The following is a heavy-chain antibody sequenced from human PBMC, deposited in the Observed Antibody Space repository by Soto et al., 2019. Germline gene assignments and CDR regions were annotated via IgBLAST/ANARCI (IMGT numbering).Heavy chain of an antibody. CDR3: AREPGIAVPGTSPRDY. CDR2: ISAYNGNT. D-gene: IGHD6-19*01. CDR1: GYTFTSYG. V-gene: IGHV1-18*04. Sequence: GASVKVSCKASGYTFTSYGISWVRQAPGQGLEWMGWISAYNGNTNYAQKLQDRVSLTTDTSTNTAYMELRSLRSDDTAVYYCAREPGIAVPGTSPRDYWGQGTLVTVSS. J-gene: IGHJ4*02.